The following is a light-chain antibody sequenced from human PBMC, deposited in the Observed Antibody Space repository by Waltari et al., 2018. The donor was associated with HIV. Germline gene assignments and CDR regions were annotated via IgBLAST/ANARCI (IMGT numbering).Light chain of an antibody. CDR2: AAS. CDR3: QQTHSTPWT. J-gene: IGKJ1*01. Sequence: DIRLTQSPASLSASVGERGTSTCRASQSIDKYLNWYQQRQGKAPSLLIFAASALKSGVPSRFSGSASGTEFTLTVSSLQPEDFAIYYCQQTHSTPWTFGQGTKVEIK. CDR1: QSIDKY. V-gene: IGKV1-39*01.